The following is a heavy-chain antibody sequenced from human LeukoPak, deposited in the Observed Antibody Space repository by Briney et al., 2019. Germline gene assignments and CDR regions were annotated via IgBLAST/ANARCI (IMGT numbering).Heavy chain of an antibody. J-gene: IGHJ4*02. CDR2: IYPGDSDT. V-gene: IGHV5-51*01. D-gene: IGHD6-19*01. CDR3: ARHPGYSSGWTYFDY. CDR1: GYSFTSYW. Sequence: GESLKISCKGSGYSFTSYWIGWVRQMPGKGLEWMGIIYPGDSDTRYSPSFQGQVTISADKSISTAYLQWSSLKASDTAMYHCARHPGYSSGWTYFDYWGQGTLVTVSS.